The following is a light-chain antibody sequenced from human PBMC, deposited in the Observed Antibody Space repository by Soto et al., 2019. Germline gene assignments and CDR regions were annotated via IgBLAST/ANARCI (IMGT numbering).Light chain of an antibody. CDR3: GGWDDSLSGPV. CDR1: RDDVGLYNY. CDR2: EVS. J-gene: IGLJ2*01. V-gene: IGLV2-14*01. Sequence: QSALTQPASVSASPGQSITISCTGTRDDVGLYNYVSWYQRHPGKAPKLIVFEVSDRPSGVSARFSGSKSGTSASLAISGLRSEDEADYYCGGWDDSLSGPVFGGGTKLTVL.